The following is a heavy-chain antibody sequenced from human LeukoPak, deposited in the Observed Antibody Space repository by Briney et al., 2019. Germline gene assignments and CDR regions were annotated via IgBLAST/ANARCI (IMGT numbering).Heavy chain of an antibody. Sequence: GGSLRLSCAASGFTFSDYYMSWIRQAPGKGLEWVSVISISGGSTYYTDSVKGRFTISRDNSKNTLYLQMNSLRAEDTAVYYCAKGKNRDAFDLWGQGTMVTVSS. J-gene: IGHJ3*01. CDR2: ISISGGST. CDR1: GFTFSDYY. CDR3: AKGKNRDAFDL. D-gene: IGHD1-14*01. V-gene: IGHV3-23*01.